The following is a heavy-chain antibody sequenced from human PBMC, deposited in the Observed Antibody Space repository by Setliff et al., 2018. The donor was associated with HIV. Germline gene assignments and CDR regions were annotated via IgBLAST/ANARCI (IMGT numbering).Heavy chain of an antibody. Sequence: ASVKVSCKASGYTFSNYVMQWVRQAPGQGLEWMGWINPNSGGTNYAQKFQGRVTMTRDTSISTAYMELSGLTSDDSAVYYCARGGADCETDCYWGQGAMVTVSS. CDR1: GYTFSNYV. CDR2: INPNSGGT. V-gene: IGHV1-2*02. J-gene: IGHJ4*02. CDR3: ARGGADCETDCY. D-gene: IGHD2-21*01.